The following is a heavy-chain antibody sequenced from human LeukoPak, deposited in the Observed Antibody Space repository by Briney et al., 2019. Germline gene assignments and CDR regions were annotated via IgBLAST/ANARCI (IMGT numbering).Heavy chain of an antibody. CDR3: ARLCGGDCYSGLDY. J-gene: IGHJ4*02. V-gene: IGHV3-48*03. Sequence: GGSLRLSCAASGFTFSSYEMNSVRQAPGRGLEYLSYISSGSSTISYADSVKGRFTISRDNAKNSLYLQMNSLRAEDTAVYYCARLCGGDCYSGLDYWGQGPWSPSPQ. D-gene: IGHD2-21*02. CDR2: ISSGSSTI. CDR1: GFTFSSYE.